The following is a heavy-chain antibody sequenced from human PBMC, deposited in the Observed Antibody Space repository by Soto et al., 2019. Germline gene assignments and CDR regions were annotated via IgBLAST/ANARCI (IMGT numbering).Heavy chain of an antibody. Sequence: QVQLVQSGAEVKKPGSSVKVSCKASGGTFSSYAISWVRQAPGQGLEWMGGIIPIFGTANYAQKFQGRVTITADETTSTAYMQLSSLRSEDTAVYYCARLGEAVANTQQNDYWGQGTLVTVSS. D-gene: IGHD6-19*01. CDR3: ARLGEAVANTQQNDY. J-gene: IGHJ4*02. CDR2: IIPIFGTA. CDR1: GGTFSSYA. V-gene: IGHV1-69*12.